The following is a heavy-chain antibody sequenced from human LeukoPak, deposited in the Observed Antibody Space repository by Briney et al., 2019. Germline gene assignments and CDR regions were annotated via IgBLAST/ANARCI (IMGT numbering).Heavy chain of an antibody. CDR2: IREAGGGT. CDR1: GIKLSNYG. J-gene: IGHJ4*02. V-gene: IGHV3-23*01. CDR3: AKRGVVVRVILVGFHKEAYYFDS. D-gene: IGHD3-10*01. Sequence: PGGSLRLSCVVSGIKLSNYGMSWVRQAPGKGLEWVSGIREAGGGTKYADSVKGRFTISRDNSKNTLYLQMNSLRAEDTAVYFCAKRGVVVRVILVGFHKEAYYFDSWGQGALSPSPQ.